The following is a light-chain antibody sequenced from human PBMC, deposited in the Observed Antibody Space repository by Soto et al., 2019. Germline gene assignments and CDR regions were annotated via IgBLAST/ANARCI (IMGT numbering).Light chain of an antibody. Sequence: EIVLTQSPATLSLSPGERVTLSFRASQSVSNYLAWYQQKPGQAPRLLISEASNRATGIAARFSGSGSGTDFTLTISSLEPEDFAVYYCQQRYDSWTFGQGTKVDIK. J-gene: IGKJ1*01. CDR2: EAS. CDR3: QQRYDSWT. CDR1: QSVSNY. V-gene: IGKV3-11*01.